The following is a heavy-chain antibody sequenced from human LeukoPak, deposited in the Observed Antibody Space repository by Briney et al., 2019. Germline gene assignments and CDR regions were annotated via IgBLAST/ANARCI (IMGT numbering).Heavy chain of an antibody. J-gene: IGHJ4*02. CDR1: GFTFSSSW. Sequence: GGSLRLSCAASGFTFSSSWMSWVRQAPGKGLEWVANIKQDGSEKYYVDSVKGRFTISRDNAKNSLYLQMNSLRAEDTAVYFCARVVPPLYYFDYWGQGALVTVSS. V-gene: IGHV3-7*01. CDR2: IKQDGSEK. CDR3: ARVVPPLYYFDY. D-gene: IGHD3-10*01.